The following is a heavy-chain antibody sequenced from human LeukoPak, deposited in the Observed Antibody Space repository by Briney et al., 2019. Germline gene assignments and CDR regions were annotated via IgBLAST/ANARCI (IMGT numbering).Heavy chain of an antibody. CDR3: ARDRYGSGIVDY. CDR1: GFTFINYW. Sequence: GGSLRLSCAASGFTFINYWMHWVRQAPGKGLVWVSRINSVGSSTNHAASVKGRFTISRDNAKNTLYLQMNSLRAEDTAVYYCARDRYGSGIVDYWGQGTLVTVSS. CDR2: INSVGSST. V-gene: IGHV3-74*01. D-gene: IGHD3-10*01. J-gene: IGHJ4*02.